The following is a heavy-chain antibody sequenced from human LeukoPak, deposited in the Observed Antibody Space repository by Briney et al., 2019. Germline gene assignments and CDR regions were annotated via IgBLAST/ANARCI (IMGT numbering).Heavy chain of an antibody. J-gene: IGHJ4*02. CDR2: ISGSGGST. CDR3: ARDCGGDCYFGFDY. V-gene: IGHV3-23*01. CDR1: GFTFSSYA. D-gene: IGHD2-21*01. Sequence: GGSLRLSCAASGFTFSSYAMSWVRQAPGKGLEWVSAISGSGGSTYYADSVKGRFTISRDNSKNTLYLQMNSLRAEDTAVYYCARDCGGDCYFGFDYWGQGTLVTVSS.